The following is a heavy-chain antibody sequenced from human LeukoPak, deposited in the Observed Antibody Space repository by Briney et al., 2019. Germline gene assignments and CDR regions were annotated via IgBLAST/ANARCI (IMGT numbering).Heavy chain of an antibody. V-gene: IGHV5-51*01. Sequence: GESLKISCKGSGYHFTSYWIAWVRQMPGKGLEWMGIIYPGDSDTRYGPPFEGQVTISADKSISTAYLQWSSLKASDTAMYYCARQGGGYSGYAGAFDIWGQGTMVTVSS. J-gene: IGHJ3*02. CDR3: ARQGGGYSGYAGAFDI. CDR1: GYHFTSYW. CDR2: IYPGDSDT. D-gene: IGHD5-12*01.